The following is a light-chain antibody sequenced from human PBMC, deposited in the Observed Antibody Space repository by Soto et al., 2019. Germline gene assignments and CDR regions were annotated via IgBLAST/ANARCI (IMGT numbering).Light chain of an antibody. Sequence: EIVLTQSPGTLFLSPGERATLSCRASQSVSDNYLAWYQQKPGQAPRLLIYGASSRAGGVPDRFSGSGPGTDFTLTLSRLEPEDFAVYYCQRYGHSPPFSFGQGTKVEIK. CDR3: QRYGHSPPFS. CDR1: QSVSDNY. V-gene: IGKV3-20*01. J-gene: IGKJ2*03. CDR2: GAS.